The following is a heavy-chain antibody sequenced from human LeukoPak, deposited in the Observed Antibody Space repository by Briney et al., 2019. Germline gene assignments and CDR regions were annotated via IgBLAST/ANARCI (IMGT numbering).Heavy chain of an antibody. Sequence: GGSLRLSCAASGFTFSSYAMSWVRQAPGKGLEWVAVISYDGSNKYYADSVKGRFTISRDNSKNTLYLQMNSLRAEDTAVYYCARDEPITIFGVAPRSDAFDIWGQGTMVTVSS. D-gene: IGHD3-3*01. V-gene: IGHV3-30-3*01. CDR3: ARDEPITIFGVAPRSDAFDI. J-gene: IGHJ3*02. CDR2: ISYDGSNK. CDR1: GFTFSSYA.